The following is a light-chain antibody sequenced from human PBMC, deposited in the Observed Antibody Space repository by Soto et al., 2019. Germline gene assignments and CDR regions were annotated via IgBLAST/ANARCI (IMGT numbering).Light chain of an antibody. CDR1: QGIRND. Sequence: AIQMTQSPSSLSSSVGDRVTITCRASQGIRNDLGWFQQKPGKAPKLLIYAASSLQSGVPSRFSGSGSGTDFTLTISSLQPEDFATYYCLQDYNFPWTFGQGTKVEIK. CDR3: LQDYNFPWT. V-gene: IGKV1-6*01. CDR2: AAS. J-gene: IGKJ1*01.